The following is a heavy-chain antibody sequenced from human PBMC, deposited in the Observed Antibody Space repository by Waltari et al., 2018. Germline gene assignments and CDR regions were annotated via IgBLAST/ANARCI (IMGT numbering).Heavy chain of an antibody. CDR2: IRGKANRYAT. CDR3: TSSGSYSSYHGMDV. J-gene: IGHJ6*02. CDR1: GFTFSGSA. V-gene: IGHV3-73*01. Sequence: EVQLVESGGGLVQRGGSVKLYGAGSGFTFSGSALHWVRQASGRGLEWVGRIRGKANRYATDYVASVKGRFTISRDDSKNTAYLQLNSLKTEDTAVYYCTSSGSYSSYHGMDVWGQGTTVTVSS. D-gene: IGHD1-26*01.